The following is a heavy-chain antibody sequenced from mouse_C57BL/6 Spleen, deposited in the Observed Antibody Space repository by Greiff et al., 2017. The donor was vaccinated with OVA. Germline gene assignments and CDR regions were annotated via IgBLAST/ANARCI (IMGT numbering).Heavy chain of an antibody. D-gene: IGHD1-1*01. CDR3: ARKSTTGVAPDAMDY. J-gene: IGHJ4*01. CDR2: IWSGGST. Sequence: VQLVESGPGLVQPSQSLSITCTVSGFSFTSYGVHWVRQSPGMGLEWLGVIWSGGSTDYNAAFISSLSISKDYSKSPVFFKMNSLQADDTAIYYWARKSTTGVAPDAMDYWGQGASVTVSS. CDR1: GFSFTSYG. V-gene: IGHV2-2*01.